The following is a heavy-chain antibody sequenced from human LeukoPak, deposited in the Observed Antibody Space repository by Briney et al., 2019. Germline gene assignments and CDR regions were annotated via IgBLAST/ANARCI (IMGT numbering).Heavy chain of an antibody. CDR3: AKDLSGSWYSAHDY. D-gene: IGHD6-13*01. CDR1: GFTFSSYA. Sequence: GGSLRLSCAASGFTFSSYAMSWVRQAPGKGLEWVSAISGSGGSTYYADSVKGRFTISRDNSKNTLYLQMNSLRAEDTAVYYCAKDLSGSWYSAHDYWGQGTLVTVSS. V-gene: IGHV3-23*01. CDR2: ISGSGGST. J-gene: IGHJ4*02.